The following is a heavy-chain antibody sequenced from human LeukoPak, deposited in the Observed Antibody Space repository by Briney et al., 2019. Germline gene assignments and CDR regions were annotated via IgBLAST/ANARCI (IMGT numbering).Heavy chain of an antibody. D-gene: IGHD6-19*01. Sequence: GGSLRLSCAASGFTFSSYEMNWVRQAPGKGLEWVSYISSSGSTIYYADSVKGRFTISRDNAKSSLYLQMNSLRAEDTAVYYCASPGYSSGWSRGYWGQGTLVTVSS. V-gene: IGHV3-48*03. J-gene: IGHJ4*02. CDR1: GFTFSSYE. CDR3: ASPGYSSGWSRGY. CDR2: ISSSGSTI.